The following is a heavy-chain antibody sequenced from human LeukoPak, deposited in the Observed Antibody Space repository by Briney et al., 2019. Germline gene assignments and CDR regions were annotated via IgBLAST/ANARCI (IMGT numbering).Heavy chain of an antibody. CDR2: ISGSGGST. D-gene: IGHD3-9*01. CDR3: ARGADYDILTGYMDV. V-gene: IGHV3-23*01. Sequence: GGSLRLSCAASGFTFSSYAMSWVRQAPGKGLEWVSAISGSGGSTYYADSVKGRFTISRANAKNSLFLQMNSLRAEDTAVYYCARGADYDILTGYMDVWGKGTTVTVSS. J-gene: IGHJ6*03. CDR1: GFTFSSYA.